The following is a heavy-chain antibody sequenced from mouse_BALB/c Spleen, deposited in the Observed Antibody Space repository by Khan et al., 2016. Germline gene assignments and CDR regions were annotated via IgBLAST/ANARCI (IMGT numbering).Heavy chain of an antibody. V-gene: IGHV6-6*02. CDR3: GILL. J-gene: IGHJ2*01. CDR2: IRLKSDDYVT. CDR1: GFTFSNYW. Sequence: VKLEEAGGGLVQPGGSMKLSCVVSGFTFSNYWMNWVRQSPEKGLEWVAEIRLKSDDYVTHYEVSVKGRFTISRDDSKSSVYPQMNNLRAEDAGIYYCGILLWGQGTTLTVSS.